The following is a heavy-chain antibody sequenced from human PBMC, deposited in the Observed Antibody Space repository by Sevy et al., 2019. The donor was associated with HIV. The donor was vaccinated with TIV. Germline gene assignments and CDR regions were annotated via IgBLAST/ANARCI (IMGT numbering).Heavy chain of an antibody. J-gene: IGHJ4*02. V-gene: IGHV3-30-3*01. CDR2: SSYDGGNI. CDR3: ARDFYEFGDPRGLDY. CDR1: GFILGYYA. Sequence: GGSLRLSCTASGFILGYYATHWVRQAPGKGLEWVAVSSYDGGNIYYADSVQGRFTVSRDNSKNTLYLQMNSLRPEDTAMYYCARDFYEFGDPRGLDYWGQGVLVTVSS. D-gene: IGHD4-17*01.